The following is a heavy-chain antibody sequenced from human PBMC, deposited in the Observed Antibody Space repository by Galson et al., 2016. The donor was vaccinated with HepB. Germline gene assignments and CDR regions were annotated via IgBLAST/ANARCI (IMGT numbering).Heavy chain of an antibody. CDR2: ISSSGASA. CDR1: GFTFSTYA. D-gene: IGHD5-24*01. V-gene: IGHV3-23*01. J-gene: IGHJ1*01. CDR3: AKRPDVAMAPWWRYFQH. Sequence: SLRLSCAASGFTFSTYAMSWVRQAPGKGLEWVSSISSSGASAYYADSVRGRFTISRNNSKNTVYLQMKSLRAEDTALYYCAKRPDVAMAPWWRYFQHWGQGTLVTVSS.